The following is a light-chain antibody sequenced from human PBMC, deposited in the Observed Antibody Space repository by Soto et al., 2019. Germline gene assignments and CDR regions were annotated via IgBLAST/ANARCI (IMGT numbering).Light chain of an antibody. J-gene: IGLJ2*01. CDR3: SSYTSSSTRVV. CDR2: DVN. V-gene: IGLV2-14*01. Sequence: QSALTQPASVSGSPGQSITISCTGTSSDVGRYNYVSWYQQHPGKAPKLMIYDVNNRPSGVSNRFSGSESGNTASLTISGLQAEDVADYYCSSYTSSSTRVVFGGGTKLTVL. CDR1: SSDVGRYNY.